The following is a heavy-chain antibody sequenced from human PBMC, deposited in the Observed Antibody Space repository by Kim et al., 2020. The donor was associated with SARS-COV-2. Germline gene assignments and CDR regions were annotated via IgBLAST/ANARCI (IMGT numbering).Heavy chain of an antibody. Sequence: DYAVAVERRITVDSDTSKNQFSLHLNSVTPEDTAVYFCARSASGYAFDYWGQGTLVTVSS. J-gene: IGHJ4*02. CDR3: ARSASGYAFDY. D-gene: IGHD3-22*01. V-gene: IGHV6-1*01.